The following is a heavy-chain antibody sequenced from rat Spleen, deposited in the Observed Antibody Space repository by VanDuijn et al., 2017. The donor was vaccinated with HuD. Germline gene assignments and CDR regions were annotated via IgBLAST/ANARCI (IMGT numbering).Heavy chain of an antibody. CDR3: AGHWEGNWFAY. CDR2: IWSNGVT. J-gene: IGHJ3*01. D-gene: IGHD5-1*01. V-gene: IGHV2-47*01. CDR1: GFSLPSNA. Sequence: QVLLTESGPGLVQPSQNLSLTCTVSGFSLPSNAVIWVRQPPGKGLEWMGIIWSNGVTAYNSAIKSRLSISRDTSKSQVFLKMNSLQTEDTAMYFCAGHWEGNWFAYWGQGTLVTVSS.